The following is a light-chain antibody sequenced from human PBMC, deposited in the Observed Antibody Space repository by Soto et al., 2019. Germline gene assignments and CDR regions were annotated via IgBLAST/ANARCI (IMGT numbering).Light chain of an antibody. CDR3: QQRGNWWT. Sequence: EIVLTQSPGTLSLSPGERATLSCRASQSVSSSYLAWYQRKPGQAPRLLIYGASNRASGIPARFTGSGSGTDFSLTISSVEPEDSAIYYCQQRGNWWTFGQGTKVDIK. V-gene: IGKV3D-20*02. J-gene: IGKJ1*01. CDR2: GAS. CDR1: QSVSSSY.